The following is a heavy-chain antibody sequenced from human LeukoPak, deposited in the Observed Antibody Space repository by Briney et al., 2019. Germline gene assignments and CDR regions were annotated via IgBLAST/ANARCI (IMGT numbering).Heavy chain of an antibody. Sequence: GGSLRLSCAASGFTFSSYSMNWVRQAPGKGLEWVSSISSSSSYIYYADSVKGRFTISRDNAKNSLYLQMNSLRAEDTAVYYCARGTYYYGSGSPETGYWGQGTLVTVSS. CDR2: ISSSSSYI. CDR1: GFTFSSYS. V-gene: IGHV3-21*04. CDR3: ARGTYYYGSGSPETGY. J-gene: IGHJ4*02. D-gene: IGHD3-10*01.